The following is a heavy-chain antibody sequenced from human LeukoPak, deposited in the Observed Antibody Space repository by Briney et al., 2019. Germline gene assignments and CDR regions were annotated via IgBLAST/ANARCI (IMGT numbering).Heavy chain of an antibody. CDR3: AKDRAYYYDSSGYFDY. Sequence: AASLTLSCAASGFTFSSYAMSWVRQAPGKGLEWVSAISGSGGSTYYADSVKGRFTISTDTSKNTQNLQMNSLRAEDTAVYSCAKDRAYYYDSSGYFDYWGQGTLVTVSS. V-gene: IGHV3-23*01. D-gene: IGHD3-22*01. CDR1: GFTFSSYA. J-gene: IGHJ4*02. CDR2: ISGSGGST.